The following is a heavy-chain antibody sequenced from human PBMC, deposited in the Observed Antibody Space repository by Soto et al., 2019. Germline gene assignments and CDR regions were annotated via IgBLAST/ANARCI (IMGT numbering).Heavy chain of an antibody. V-gene: IGHV3-23*01. Sequence: LRLSCEASGFTFSSYAMSWVRQAPGKGLEWVSTISGSGGTTYYADSVKGRFTISRDNSKNTLYLQMSSLRAEDAAEYYCAKHYDSSGYTVPYYFDYWGQGTPVTVSS. J-gene: IGHJ4*02. CDR1: GFTFSSYA. CDR3: AKHYDSSGYTVPYYFDY. D-gene: IGHD3-22*01. CDR2: ISGSGGTT.